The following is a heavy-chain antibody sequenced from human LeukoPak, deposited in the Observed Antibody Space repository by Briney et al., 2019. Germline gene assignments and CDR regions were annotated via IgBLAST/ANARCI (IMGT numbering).Heavy chain of an antibody. D-gene: IGHD3-3*01. CDR1: GFTFSSYE. V-gene: IGHV3-48*03. CDR3: AGIYGFRSPFWFDP. J-gene: IGHJ5*02. Sequence: GGSLRLSCAASGFTFSSYEMNWVRQAPGKGLEWVSYISSSGSTIYYADSVKGRFTISRDNAKNSLYLQMNSLRAEDTAVYYCAGIYGFRSPFWFDPWGQGTLVTVSS. CDR2: ISSSGSTI.